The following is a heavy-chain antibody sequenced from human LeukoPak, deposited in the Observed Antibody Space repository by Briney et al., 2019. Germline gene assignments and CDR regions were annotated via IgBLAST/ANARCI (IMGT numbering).Heavy chain of an antibody. D-gene: IGHD3-16*02. J-gene: IGHJ4*02. V-gene: IGHV3-48*03. CDR1: GFTFSSYE. CDR3: ARDSYDYVWGSYRYPKPCLDY. CDR2: ISSSGSTI. Sequence: GGSLRLSCAASGFTFSSYEMNWVRQAPGKGLEGVSYISSSGSTIYYADSVKGRFTISRDNAKNSLYLQMNSLRAEDTAVYYCARDSYDYVWGSYRYPKPCLDYWGQGTLVTVSS.